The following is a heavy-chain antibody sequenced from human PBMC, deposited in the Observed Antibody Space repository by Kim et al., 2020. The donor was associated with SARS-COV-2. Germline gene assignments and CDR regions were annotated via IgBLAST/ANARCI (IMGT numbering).Heavy chain of an antibody. CDR1: GFSIRDFG. V-gene: IGHV3-33*05. Sequence: GGSLRLSCAASGFSIRDFGMHWVRRAPGKGLEWVAVVSYDGTTTFHGESVKGRFVISRDTSKNTVYLQMKSLRAEDTAVYSCARDSEGRSWKNYYY. CDR3: ARDSEGRSWKNYYY. CDR2: VSYDGTTT. J-gene: IGHJ6*01. D-gene: IGHD1-1*01.